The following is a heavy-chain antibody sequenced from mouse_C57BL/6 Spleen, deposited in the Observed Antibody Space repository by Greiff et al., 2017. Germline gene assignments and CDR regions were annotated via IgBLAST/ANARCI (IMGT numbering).Heavy chain of an antibody. CDR1: GYTFTSYW. V-gene: IGHV1-52*01. CDR2: IDPSDSET. CDR3: ASGFYYFDY. Sequence: QVQLQQPGAELVRPGSSVKLSCKASGYTFTSYWMHWVKQRPIQGLEWIGNIDPSDSETHYNQKFKDKDTLTVDKSSSTAYMQLRSLTSEDSAVYYCASGFYYFDYWGQGTTLTVSS. J-gene: IGHJ2*01.